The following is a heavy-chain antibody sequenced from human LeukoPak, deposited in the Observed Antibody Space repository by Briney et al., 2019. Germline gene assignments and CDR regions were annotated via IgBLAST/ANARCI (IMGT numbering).Heavy chain of an antibody. V-gene: IGHV3-23*01. CDR3: AKDPNGSGSYSPYYFDY. J-gene: IGHJ4*02. D-gene: IGHD3-10*01. CDR2: ISGSGGST. Sequence: GGSLRLSCAASGFTFSSYAMSWVRQAPGKGLEWVSAISGSGGSTYYADSVKSRFTISRDNSKNTLYLQMNSLRAEDTAVYYCAKDPNGSGSYSPYYFDYWGQGTLVTVSS. CDR1: GFTFSSYA.